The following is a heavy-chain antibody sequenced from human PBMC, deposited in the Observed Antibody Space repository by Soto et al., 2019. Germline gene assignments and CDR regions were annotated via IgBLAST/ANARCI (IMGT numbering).Heavy chain of an antibody. Sequence: GGSLRLSCAASGFTFSSYGMHWFRQAPGKGLEWVAIISYDGNKKYYADSVKGRFTISRDNSKNTLYLQMNSLRAEDTAIYFCAKDTGDCSRTNCNPGNNWFGPWGQGALVTVSS. CDR2: ISYDGNKK. V-gene: IGHV3-30*18. CDR3: AKDTGDCSRTNCNPGNNWFGP. CDR1: GFTFSSYG. D-gene: IGHD2-2*01. J-gene: IGHJ5*02.